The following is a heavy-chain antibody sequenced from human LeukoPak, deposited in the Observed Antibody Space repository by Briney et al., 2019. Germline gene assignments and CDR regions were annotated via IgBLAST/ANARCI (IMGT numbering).Heavy chain of an antibody. CDR3: ARVDTAEGWFDP. Sequence: SETLSLTCTTSGGSISSYYWSWLRQPPGKGLEWIGYIYYSGSTNYNPSLKSRVTISVDTSKNQFSLKLSSVTAADTAVYYCARVDTAEGWFDPWGQGTLVTVSS. J-gene: IGHJ5*02. D-gene: IGHD5-18*01. CDR2: IYYSGST. V-gene: IGHV4-59*01. CDR1: GGSISSYY.